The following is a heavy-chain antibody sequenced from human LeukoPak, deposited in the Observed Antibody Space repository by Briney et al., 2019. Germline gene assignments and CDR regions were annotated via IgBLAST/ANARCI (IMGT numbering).Heavy chain of an antibody. V-gene: IGHV3-30*01. CDR3: ARGAGTTVYYMDV. CDR1: GFTFSGYA. CDR2: ISSDGSNK. J-gene: IGHJ6*01. Sequence: PGRSLRLSCAASGFTFSGYAMHWVRQAPGKGLEWVAVISSDGSNKYYADSVKGQFTISRDNSNNTLYLQMNSLRPEDTAVYYCARGAGTTVYYMDVWGQGTTVTVSS. D-gene: IGHD1-7*01.